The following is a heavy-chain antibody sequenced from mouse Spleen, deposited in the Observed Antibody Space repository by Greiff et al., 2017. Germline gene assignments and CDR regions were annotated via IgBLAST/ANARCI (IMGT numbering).Heavy chain of an antibody. Sequence: QVQLQQSGPGLVQPSQSLSITCTVSGFSLTSYGVHWVRQSPGKGLEWLGVIWRGGSTDYNAAFMSRLSITKDNSKSQVFFKMNSLQADDTAIYYCAKNRDYGSSRMDYWGQGTSVTVSS. V-gene: IGHV2-5*01. CDR2: IWRGGST. J-gene: IGHJ4*01. D-gene: IGHD1-1*01. CDR3: AKNRDYGSSRMDY. CDR1: GFSLTSYG.